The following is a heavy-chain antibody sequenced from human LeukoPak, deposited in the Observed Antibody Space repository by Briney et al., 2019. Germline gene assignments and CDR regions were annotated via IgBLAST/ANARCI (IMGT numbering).Heavy chain of an antibody. CDR1: GGSVSSGDYY. Sequence: SETLSLTCTVSGGSVSSGDYYWSWIRQPPGKCLEWIGYIYYSGSTYYNPSLKSRVTISVDTSKNQFSLNLSSVTAADTAVYYCARTAGRGNFDYWGQGTLVTVSS. J-gene: IGHJ4*02. CDR3: ARTAGRGNFDY. CDR2: IYYSGST. D-gene: IGHD1-26*01. V-gene: IGHV4-30-4*08.